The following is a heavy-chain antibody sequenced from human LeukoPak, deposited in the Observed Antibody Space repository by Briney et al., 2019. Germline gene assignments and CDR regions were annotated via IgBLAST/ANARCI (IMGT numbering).Heavy chain of an antibody. CDR1: GFTFSDYY. CDR3: ARAPPNYYYYYGMDV. CDR2: ISSSGSTI. V-gene: IGHV3-11*01. Sequence: PGGSLRLSCAASGFTFSDYYMSWIRRAPGKGLEWVSYISSSGSTIYYADSVKGRFTISRDNAKNSLYLQMNSLRAEDTAVYYCARAPPNYYYYYGMDVWGQGTTVTVSS. J-gene: IGHJ6*02.